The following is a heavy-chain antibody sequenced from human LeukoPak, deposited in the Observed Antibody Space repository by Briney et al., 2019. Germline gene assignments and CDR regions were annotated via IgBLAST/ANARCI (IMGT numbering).Heavy chain of an antibody. CDR1: GYTFTGYY. J-gene: IGHJ6*02. CDR3: ARGLYYYYGMDV. V-gene: IGHV1-2*02. Sequence: ASVKVSCTASGYTFTGYYMHWVRQAPGQGLEWMGWINPNSGGTNYAQKFQGRVTMTRDTSISTAYMELSRLRSDDTAVYYCARGLYYYYGMDVWGQGTTVTVSS. CDR2: INPNSGGT.